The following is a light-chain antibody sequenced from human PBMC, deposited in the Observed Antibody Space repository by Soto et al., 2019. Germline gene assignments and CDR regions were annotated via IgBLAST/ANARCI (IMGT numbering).Light chain of an antibody. J-gene: IGKJ1*01. V-gene: IGKV1-27*01. CDR2: AAS. CDR1: QAISIY. Sequence: DIQMTQSPSSLSTSVGDRVTITCRASQAISIYLAWYQQKPGKVPKLLIYAASTLQSGVPSRFSGSGSGTDFNLTISSLQPEDVATYDCQKYNGAPPTFGQGTKVEIK. CDR3: QKYNGAPPT.